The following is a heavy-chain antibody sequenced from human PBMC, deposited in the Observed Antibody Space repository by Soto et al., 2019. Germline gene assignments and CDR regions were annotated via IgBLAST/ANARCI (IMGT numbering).Heavy chain of an antibody. CDR3: ARGIRVRAYYYYGMDV. D-gene: IGHD3-10*01. CDR1: GGSISSYY. CDR2: IYTSGST. Sequence: QVQLQESGPGLVKPSETLSLTCTVSGGSISSYYWSWIRQPAGKGLEWIGRIYTSGSTNYNPSLKKRVTMSVDTSKNQFSLKLSSVTAADTAVYYCARGIRVRAYYYYGMDVWGQGTTVTVSS. J-gene: IGHJ6*02. V-gene: IGHV4-4*07.